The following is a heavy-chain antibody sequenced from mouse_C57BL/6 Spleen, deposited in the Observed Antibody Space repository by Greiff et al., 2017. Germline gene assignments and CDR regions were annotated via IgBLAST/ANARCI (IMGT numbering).Heavy chain of an antibody. CDR1: GFSLTSYG. Sequence: QVQLKESGPGLVQPSQSLSITCTVSGFSLTSYGVHWVRQSPGKGLEWLGVIWSGGSTDYNAAFISSLSISKDNSKSQVFFKMNSLQADDTAIYYWARNWDYDAAWFAYWGQGTLVTVSA. D-gene: IGHD2-4*01. J-gene: IGHJ3*01. CDR2: IWSGGST. CDR3: ARNWDYDAAWFAY. V-gene: IGHV2-2*01.